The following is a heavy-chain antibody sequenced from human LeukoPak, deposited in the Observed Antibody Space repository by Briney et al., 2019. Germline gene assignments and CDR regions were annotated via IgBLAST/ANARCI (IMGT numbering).Heavy chain of an antibody. CDR3: ARDHELPGGMSSSWYPYYGMDV. Sequence: SETLSLTCTVSGGSISSYYWSWIRQPPGKGLEWIGYIYYSGSTNYNPSLKSRVTISVDTSKNQSSLKLSSVTAADTAVYYCARDHELPGGMSSSWYPYYGMDVWGQGTTVTVSS. V-gene: IGHV4-59*01. CDR2: IYYSGST. J-gene: IGHJ6*02. D-gene: IGHD6-13*01. CDR1: GGSISSYY.